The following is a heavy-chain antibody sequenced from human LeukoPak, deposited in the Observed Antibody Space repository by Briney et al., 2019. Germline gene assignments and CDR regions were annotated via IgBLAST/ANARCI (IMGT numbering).Heavy chain of an antibody. D-gene: IGHD3-10*01. Sequence: GGSLRLSCAASGFTFSDYYMSWIRQAPGKGLEWVSYISSSGSTIYYADSVKGRFTISRDNAKNSLYLQMNSLRAEDTAVYYCARDLRGSRTPTPPGGYWGQGTLVTVSS. CDR1: GFTFSDYY. CDR3: ARDLRGSRTPTPPGGY. CDR2: ISSSGSTI. J-gene: IGHJ4*02. V-gene: IGHV3-11*01.